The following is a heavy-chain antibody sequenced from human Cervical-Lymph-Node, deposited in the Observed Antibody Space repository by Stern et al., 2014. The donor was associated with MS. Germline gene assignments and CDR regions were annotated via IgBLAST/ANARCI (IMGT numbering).Heavy chain of an antibody. CDR1: GYSFTKYW. CDR2: IYPGDSDT. J-gene: IGHJ6*02. CDR3: ARHRQQTLYGMDV. Sequence: EVQLLESGAEVKKPGESLKISCKGSGYSFTKYWIGWVRQVPGQGLEWMGVIYPGDSDTRYSPSFQGRVTISADKSISTAYLQGSSLKASDTAMYYCARHRQQTLYGMDVWGQGTTVTVSS. V-gene: IGHV5-51*01. D-gene: IGHD6-13*01.